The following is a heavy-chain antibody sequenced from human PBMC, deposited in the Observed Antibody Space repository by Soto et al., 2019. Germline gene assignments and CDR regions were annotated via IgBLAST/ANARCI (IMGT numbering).Heavy chain of an antibody. J-gene: IGHJ4*02. CDR1: GFTFSSYA. D-gene: IGHD2-2*01. Sequence: GGSLRLSCAASGFTFSSYAMSWVRQAPGKGLEWVSAISGSGGSTYYADSVKGRFTISRDNSKNTLYLQMNSLRAEDTAVYYCAKDYIVVVPAAMQPPRDYWGQGTLVTVSS. V-gene: IGHV3-23*01. CDR3: AKDYIVVVPAAMQPPRDY. CDR2: ISGSGGST.